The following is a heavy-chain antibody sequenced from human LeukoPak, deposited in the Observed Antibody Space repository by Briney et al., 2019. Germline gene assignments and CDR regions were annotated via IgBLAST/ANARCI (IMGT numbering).Heavy chain of an antibody. CDR2: IYYSGST. J-gene: IGHJ5*02. D-gene: IGHD6-13*01. Sequence: SETLSLTCTVSGGSISSSSYYWGWIRQPPGKGLEWIGSIYYSGSTYYNPSLKSRVTISVDTSENQFSLKLSSVTAADTAVYYCARASPIAAAGTSGWFDPWGQGTLVTVSS. V-gene: IGHV4-39*07. CDR1: GGSISSSSYY. CDR3: ARASPIAAAGTSGWFDP.